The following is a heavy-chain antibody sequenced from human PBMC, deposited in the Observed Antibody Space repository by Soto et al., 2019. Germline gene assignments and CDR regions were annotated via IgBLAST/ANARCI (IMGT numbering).Heavy chain of an antibody. CDR3: ARAGKYYYGSGSPYYYGMDV. V-gene: IGHV1-18*04. J-gene: IGHJ6*02. CDR1: GYTFTSYG. Sequence: QVQLVQSGAEVKKPGASVKVSCKASGYTFTSYGVSWVRQAPGQGLEWMGWISGYNGNTNYAQKLQGRVTMTTDTSTSTAYMELRSLRPDDPAVYYCARAGKYYYGSGSPYYYGMDVWGQGITVTVSS. CDR2: ISGYNGNT. D-gene: IGHD3-10*01.